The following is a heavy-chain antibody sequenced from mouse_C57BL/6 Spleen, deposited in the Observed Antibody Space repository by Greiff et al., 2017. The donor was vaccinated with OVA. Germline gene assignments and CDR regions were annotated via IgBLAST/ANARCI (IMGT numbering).Heavy chain of an antibody. CDR3: ARGWLLPLYFDY. D-gene: IGHD2-3*01. CDR2: INPSTGGT. CDR1: GYSFTGYY. Sequence: VQLKQSGPELVKPGASVKISCKASGYSFTGYYMNWVKQSPEKSLEWIGEINPSTGGTTYNQKFKAKATLTVDKSSSTAYMQLKSLTSEDSAVYYCARGWLLPLYFDYWGQGTTLTVSS. V-gene: IGHV1-42*01. J-gene: IGHJ2*01.